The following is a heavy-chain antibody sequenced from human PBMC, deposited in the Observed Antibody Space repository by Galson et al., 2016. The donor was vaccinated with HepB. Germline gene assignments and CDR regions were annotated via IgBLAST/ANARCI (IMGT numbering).Heavy chain of an antibody. V-gene: IGHV1-3*01. CDR2: INAGNGNT. J-gene: IGHJ4*02. D-gene: IGHD3-10*01. Sequence: SVKVSCKASGYNFNTYAFHWVRQAPGHRPEWMGWINAGNGNTNYAQSLQDRVTMTTDTSTTTAYMELRSLRSDDTAVYYCARDVFPSIPMVREFDYWGQGTLVTVSS. CDR1: GYNFNTYA. CDR3: ARDVFPSIPMVREFDY.